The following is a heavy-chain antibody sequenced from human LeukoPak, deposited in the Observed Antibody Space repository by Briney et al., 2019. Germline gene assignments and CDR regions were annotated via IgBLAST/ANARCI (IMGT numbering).Heavy chain of an antibody. V-gene: IGHV7-4-1*02. CDR1: GYTFTSYA. Sequence: ASVKVPCKASGYTFTSYAMNWVRQAPGQGLEWMGWINTNTGNPTYAQGFTGRFVFSLDTSVSTAYLQISSLKAEDTAAYYCALFGETTINWGQGTLVTVSS. CDR2: INTNTGNP. J-gene: IGHJ4*02. CDR3: ALFGETTIN. D-gene: IGHD3-10*01.